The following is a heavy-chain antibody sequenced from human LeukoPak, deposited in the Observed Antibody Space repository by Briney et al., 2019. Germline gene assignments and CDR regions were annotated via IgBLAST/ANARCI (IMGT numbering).Heavy chain of an antibody. CDR1: GLTFSSYS. J-gene: IGHJ4*02. D-gene: IGHD6-13*01. Sequence: PGGSLRLSCAASGLTFSSYSMNWVRQAPGKGLEWVSSISSSSSYIYYADSVKGRFTISRDNAKNSLYLQMNSLRAEDTAVYYCARDLGIAAAGGDYWGQGSLVTVSS. CDR2: ISSSSSYI. CDR3: ARDLGIAAAGGDY. V-gene: IGHV3-21*01.